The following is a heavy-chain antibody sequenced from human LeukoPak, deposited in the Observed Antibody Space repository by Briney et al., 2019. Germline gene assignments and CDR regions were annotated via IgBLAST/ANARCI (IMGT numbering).Heavy chain of an antibody. CDR2: INHSGST. V-gene: IGHV4-34*01. CDR1: GGSFSGYY. Sequence: SETLSLTCAVYGGSFSGYYWSWIRQPPGKGLEWIGEINHSGSTNYNPSLKSRVTISVDTSKNQFSLKLSSVTAADTAVYYCARVRAVDNSSWANFDYWGQGTLVTVSS. D-gene: IGHD6-13*01. CDR3: ARVRAVDNSSWANFDY. J-gene: IGHJ4*02.